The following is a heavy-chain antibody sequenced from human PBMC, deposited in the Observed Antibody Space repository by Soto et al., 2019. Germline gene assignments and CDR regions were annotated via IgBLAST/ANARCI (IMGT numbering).Heavy chain of an antibody. CDR3: TRETVAGITGLDY. CDR2: ISVSDAFI. V-gene: IGHV3-23*01. Sequence: GGSLRLSCAASGFNVGAFAVDWVRQAPGKGLEWVSGISVSDAFIYYADSVRGRFSISRDASENILYLQMNSLRVDDTALYYCTRETVAGITGLDYWGPGTLVTVSS. J-gene: IGHJ4*02. CDR1: GFNVGAFA. D-gene: IGHD1-20*01.